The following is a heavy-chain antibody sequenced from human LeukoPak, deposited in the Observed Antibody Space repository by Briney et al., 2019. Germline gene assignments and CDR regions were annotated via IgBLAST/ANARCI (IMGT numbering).Heavy chain of an antibody. V-gene: IGHV3-23*01. CDR2: ISGSGGST. D-gene: IGHD6-13*01. Sequence: GRSLRLSCAASGFTFSSYAMSWVRQAPGKGLEWVSAISGSGGSTYYADSVKGRFTISRDNSKNTLYLQMNSLRAEDTAVYYCAKFPAIAAAGFDDYWGQGTLVTVSS. CDR3: AKFPAIAAAGFDDY. J-gene: IGHJ4*02. CDR1: GFTFSSYA.